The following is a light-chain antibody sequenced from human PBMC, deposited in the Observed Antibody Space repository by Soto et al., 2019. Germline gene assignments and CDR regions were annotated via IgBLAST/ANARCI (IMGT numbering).Light chain of an antibody. V-gene: IGKV3-20*01. CDR3: QQYGCSPPLT. Sequence: EIVLTQSPGTLSLSPGERATLSCRASQSVSSSYLAWYQQKPGQAPKLRIYGASSRATGIPDRFSGSGSGTDCTLTISSLEPEDFAMYYCQQYGCSPPLTFGGGTKVEIK. CDR1: QSVSSSY. CDR2: GAS. J-gene: IGKJ4*01.